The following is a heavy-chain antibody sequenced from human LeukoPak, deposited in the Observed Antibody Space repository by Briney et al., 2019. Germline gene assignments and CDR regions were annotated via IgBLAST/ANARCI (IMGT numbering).Heavy chain of an antibody. D-gene: IGHD6-13*01. CDR3: ARGVAAAGNGLSRYYFDY. J-gene: IGHJ4*02. CDR2: IYYSGST. CDR1: GGSTSSYY. V-gene: IGHV4-59*01. Sequence: SETLSLTCTVSGGSTSSYYWSWVRQPPGKGLEWIGYIYYSGSTNYNPSLKSRVTISVDTSKNQFSLKLSSVTAADTAVYYCARGVAAAGNGLSRYYFDYWGQGTLVTVSS.